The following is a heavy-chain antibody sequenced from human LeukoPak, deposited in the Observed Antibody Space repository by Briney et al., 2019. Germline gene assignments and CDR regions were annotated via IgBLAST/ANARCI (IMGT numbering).Heavy chain of an antibody. D-gene: IGHD3-9*01. CDR1: GYTFTCYY. CDR2: INPNSGGT. J-gene: IGHJ4*02. V-gene: IGHV1-2*02. CDR3: ARSPDILTGEKFDY. Sequence: ASVKVSCKASGYTFTCYYMHWVRQAPGQGLEWRGWINPNSGGTNYAQKFQGRVTMTRDTSISTAYMELSRLRFDDTAVYYCARSPDILTGEKFDYWGQGTLVTVSS.